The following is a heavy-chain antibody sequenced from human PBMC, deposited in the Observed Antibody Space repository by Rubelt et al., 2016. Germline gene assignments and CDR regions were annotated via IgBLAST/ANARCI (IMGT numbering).Heavy chain of an antibody. CDR1: GDSISSYY. Sequence: QMQLEESGPGLVKPSETLSLTCTVSGDSISSYYWSWIRQPPGRGLEWIGYVHSSGSSTSNPSLNSRVTISVDTSKNQFSLKLRSVTAADTACYYCARGNVVGILDGFEIWGQGTTVTVSS. CDR3: ARGNVVGILDGFEI. J-gene: IGHJ3*02. D-gene: IGHD2-21*01. V-gene: IGHV4-59*01. CDR2: VHSSGSS.